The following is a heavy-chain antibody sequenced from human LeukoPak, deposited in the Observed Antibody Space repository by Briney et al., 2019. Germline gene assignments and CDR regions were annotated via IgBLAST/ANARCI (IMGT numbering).Heavy chain of an antibody. V-gene: IGHV4-31*03. D-gene: IGHD6-19*01. J-gene: IGHJ3*02. Sequence: SETLSLTCTVSGGSISSGGYYWSWIRQHPGKGLEWIGYIYYSGSTYYNPSLKSRVTISVDTSKNQFSLKLSSVTAADTAVYYCARVFSIRAVAGTIPRGDAFDIWGQGTMVTVSS. CDR1: GGSISSGGYY. CDR3: ARVFSIRAVAGTIPRGDAFDI. CDR2: IYYSGST.